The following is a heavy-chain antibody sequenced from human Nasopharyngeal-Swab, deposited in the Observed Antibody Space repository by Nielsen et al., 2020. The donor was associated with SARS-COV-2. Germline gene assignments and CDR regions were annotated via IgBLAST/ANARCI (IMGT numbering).Heavy chain of an antibody. CDR1: GYTLTELS. CDR3: ATGPIVDTAMDY. Sequence: ASVKVSCKVSGYTLTELSMHWVRQAPGKGLEWMGGFDPEDGETIYAQKFQGRVTMTEDTSTDTAYMELSSLRSEGTAVYYCATGPIVDTAMDYWGQGTLVTVSS. V-gene: IGHV1-24*01. J-gene: IGHJ4*02. CDR2: FDPEDGET. D-gene: IGHD5-18*01.